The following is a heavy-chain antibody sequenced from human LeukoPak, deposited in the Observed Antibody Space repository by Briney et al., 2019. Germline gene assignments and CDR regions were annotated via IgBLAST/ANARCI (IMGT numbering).Heavy chain of an antibody. CDR3: PRQMGVGVWALDY. CDR2: IFHTGKT. D-gene: IGHD3-16*01. CDR1: GGSISTEFYW. J-gene: IGHJ4*02. Sequence: SETLSLTCDVSGGSISTEFYWWGWLRQPPGKGLEWIGIIFHTGKTHDNPSLKSRVSMSVDTSENQFFLRLSAVTAADTAVYYCPRQMGVGVWALDYWGQGTPVTVSS. V-gene: IGHV4-39*01.